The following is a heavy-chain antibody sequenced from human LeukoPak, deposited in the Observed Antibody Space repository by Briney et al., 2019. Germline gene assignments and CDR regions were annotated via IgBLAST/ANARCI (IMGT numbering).Heavy chain of an antibody. V-gene: IGHV3-30*02. Sequence: GGSLRLSCAASGFTFSTFAMIWVRQAPGKGLEWVAFIRYDGSNKYYADSVKGRFTISRDNSKNTLYLQMNSLRAEDTAVYYCAKDNQQLVGPYYYYYYMDVWGKGTTVTISS. D-gene: IGHD6-13*01. J-gene: IGHJ6*03. CDR2: IRYDGSNK. CDR1: GFTFSTFA. CDR3: AKDNQQLVGPYYYYYYMDV.